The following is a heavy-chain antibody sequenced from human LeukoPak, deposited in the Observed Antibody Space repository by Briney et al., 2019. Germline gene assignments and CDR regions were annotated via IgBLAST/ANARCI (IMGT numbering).Heavy chain of an antibody. V-gene: IGHV3-23*01. D-gene: IGHD3-10*01. CDR1: GFTFSSYA. CDR3: AKDGDLWFGELLS. J-gene: IGHJ4*02. Sequence: PGGSLRLSCAASGFTFSSYAMSWIRQVPGKGLEWVSAISGSGGSTYYADSVKGRFTISRDNSKNTLYLQMNSLRAEDTAVYYCAKDGDLWFGELLSWGQGTLVTVSS. CDR2: ISGSGGST.